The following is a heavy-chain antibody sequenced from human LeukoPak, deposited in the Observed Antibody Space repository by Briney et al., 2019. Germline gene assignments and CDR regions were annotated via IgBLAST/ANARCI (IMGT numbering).Heavy chain of an antibody. CDR3: ARHGRSGGYYTWFDP. D-gene: IGHD1-26*01. CDR2: MFYSEST. Sequence: PSETLSLTCSVSGASVSDGNYYWSWIRQPPGKGLEWVGYMFYSESTKYNPSLKGRVTISVDKSKNQFSLHMSSVTAADTAVYYCARHGRSGGYYTWFDPWGQGTLVTVSS. V-gene: IGHV4-61*01. J-gene: IGHJ5*02. CDR1: GASVSDGNYY.